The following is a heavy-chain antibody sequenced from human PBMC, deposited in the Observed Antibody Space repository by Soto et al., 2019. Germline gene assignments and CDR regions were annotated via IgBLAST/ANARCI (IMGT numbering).Heavy chain of an antibody. CDR1: GGTFSSYA. J-gene: IGHJ4*02. Sequence: QVQLVQSGAEVKKPGSSVKVSCKASGGTFSSYAISWVRQAPGQGLEWMGGVIPIFGTANYAQKFQGRVTITADESTSTVYMEVSSLRAEDTAVYYCALGSGTIRGPGSDYWGQGTLETVCS. D-gene: IGHD1-1*01. V-gene: IGHV1-69*01. CDR2: VIPIFGTA. CDR3: ALGSGTIRGPGSDY.